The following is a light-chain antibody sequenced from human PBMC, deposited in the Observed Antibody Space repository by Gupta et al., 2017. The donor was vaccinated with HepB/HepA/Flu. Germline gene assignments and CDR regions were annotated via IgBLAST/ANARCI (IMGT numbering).Light chain of an antibody. Sequence: QPPRTQPASASGAPGLAITISVAGSTNDVGTGDLVSEYQQHPGKDPKLIIYQVTKRAAGVYSRFSGSKPGSTASLTISGRKAEDEDDYYCCSDAGYGRGVFGGGTKLTVL. CDR2: QVT. CDR3: CSDAGYGRGV. J-gene: IGLJ3*02. V-gene: IGLV2-23*02. CDR1: TNDVGTGDL.